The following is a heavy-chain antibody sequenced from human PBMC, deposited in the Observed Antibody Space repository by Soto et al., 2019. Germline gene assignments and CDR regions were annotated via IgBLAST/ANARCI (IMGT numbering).Heavy chain of an antibody. CDR2: ISPSGDNT. J-gene: IGHJ4*02. CDR1: GFPFSSYV. CDR3: ARVGVRIAKAGTDY. V-gene: IGHV3-23*01. Sequence: EVQVLESGGGLVQPGGSLRLSCAASGFPFSSYVMYWVRQAPGKGLEWISAISPSGDNTYYADSVKGRFAISRDNSKNALHLLMNSLRADDTAVYYCARVGVRIAKAGTDYWGQGTLVTVSS. D-gene: IGHD6-13*01.